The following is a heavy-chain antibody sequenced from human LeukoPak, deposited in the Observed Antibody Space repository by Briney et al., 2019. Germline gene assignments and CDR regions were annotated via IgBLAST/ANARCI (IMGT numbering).Heavy chain of an antibody. V-gene: IGHV4-34*01. CDR3: ARVIVGATRLGYAFDI. CDR1: GGSFSGYY. J-gene: IGHJ3*02. Sequence: SETLSLTCAVYGGSFSGYYWSWIRQPPGKGLEWIGEINHSGSTNYNPSLKSRVTISVDTSKNQFSLKLSSVTAADTAVYYCARVIVGATRLGYAFDIWGQGTMVTVSS. D-gene: IGHD1-26*01. CDR2: INHSGST.